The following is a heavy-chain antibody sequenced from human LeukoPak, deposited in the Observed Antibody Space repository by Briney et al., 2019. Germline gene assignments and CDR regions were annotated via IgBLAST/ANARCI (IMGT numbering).Heavy chain of an antibody. Sequence: GGSLRLSCAASGFTFSSYGMHWVRQAPGKRLEWVALIPHDGGNKQYGDSAKGRFTVSRENSKNTVDLNMDSLTVDDTAIYYCAREAYSSGRAGTFDIWGQGTMVTVSS. J-gene: IGHJ3*02. V-gene: IGHV3-30*03. CDR2: IPHDGGNK. D-gene: IGHD6-19*01. CDR1: GFTFSSYG. CDR3: AREAYSSGRAGTFDI.